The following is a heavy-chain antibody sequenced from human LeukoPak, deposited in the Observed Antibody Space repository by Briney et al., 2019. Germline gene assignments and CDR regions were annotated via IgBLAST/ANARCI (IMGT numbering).Heavy chain of an antibody. CDR2: IYHSGST. V-gene: IGHV4-59*01. CDR1: GGSISSYY. CDR3: ANTTRVAPDGRAEYFQH. Sequence: PSETLSLTCTVSGGSISSYYWSWIRQPPGKGLEWIGYIYHSGSTNYNPSLKSRVTISVDTSKNQFSLKLSSVTAADTAVYYCANTTRVAPDGRAEYFQHWGQGTLAIVSS. J-gene: IGHJ1*01. D-gene: IGHD5-12*01.